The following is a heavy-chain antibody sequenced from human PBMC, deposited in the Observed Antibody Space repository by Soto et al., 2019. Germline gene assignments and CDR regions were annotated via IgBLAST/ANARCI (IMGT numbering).Heavy chain of an antibody. CDR3: VSSPPEIVGATRWFDP. D-gene: IGHD1-26*01. CDR1: GGSISSGGYY. V-gene: IGHV4-31*03. Sequence: QVQLQESGPGLVKPSQTLSLTCTVSGGSISSGGYYWSWIRQHPGKGLEWIGYIYYSGSTYYNPSLNSRVTISVDTSKNQFSLKLSSVTAADTAVYYCVSSPPEIVGATRWFDPWGQGTLVTVSS. CDR2: IYYSGST. J-gene: IGHJ5*02.